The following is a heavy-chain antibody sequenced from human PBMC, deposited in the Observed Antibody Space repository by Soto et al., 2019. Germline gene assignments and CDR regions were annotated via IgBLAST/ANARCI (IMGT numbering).Heavy chain of an antibody. CDR3: ARGGAPPNTVYFDY. Sequence: NPSETLSLTCAVSGGSVSRSNWWTWVRQPPGKGLEWIGEIYYSGTTNYNPSLKSRITISIDKSKNQFSLNLNSVTAADTAMYYCARGGAPPNTVYFDYWGQGILVTVSS. V-gene: IGHV4-4*02. D-gene: IGHD4-17*01. J-gene: IGHJ4*02. CDR1: GGSVSRSNW. CDR2: IYYSGTT.